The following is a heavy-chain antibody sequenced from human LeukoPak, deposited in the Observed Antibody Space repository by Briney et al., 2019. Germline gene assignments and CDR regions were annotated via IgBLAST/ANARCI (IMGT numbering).Heavy chain of an antibody. CDR3: ARDTEARYYGSGSYYSVSAFDI. D-gene: IGHD3-10*01. V-gene: IGHV4-30-2*01. Sequence: PSETLSLTCIVSGGSISGKYWSWIRQPPGKGLEWIGYIYHSGSTYYNPSLKSRVTISEDRSKNQFSLKLSSVTAADTAVYYCARDTEARYYGSGSYYSVSAFDIWGQGTMVTVSS. J-gene: IGHJ3*02. CDR1: GGSISGKY. CDR2: IYHSGST.